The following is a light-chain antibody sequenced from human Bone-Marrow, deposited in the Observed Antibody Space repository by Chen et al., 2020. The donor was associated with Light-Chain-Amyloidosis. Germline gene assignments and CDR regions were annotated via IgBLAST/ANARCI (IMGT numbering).Light chain of an antibody. Sequence: QSALTQPASVSGSPGQSITISCTGTSSDVGNYNLVSWYQQHPGKAPKLMIYDVTKRPSGVSKRFSGSKAGHTASLTISGLQAEDEADYHCCSYAGSSTWVFGGGTKLTVL. V-gene: IGLV2-23*02. CDR1: SSDVGNYNL. CDR3: CSYAGSSTWV. J-gene: IGLJ3*02. CDR2: DVT.